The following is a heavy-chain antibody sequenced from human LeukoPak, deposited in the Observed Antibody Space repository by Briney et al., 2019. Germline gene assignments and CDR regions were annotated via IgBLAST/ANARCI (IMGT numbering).Heavy chain of an antibody. V-gene: IGHV3-23*01. CDR3: ANQPRTHSSSPYFDY. D-gene: IGHD6-6*01. Sequence: GGSLRLSCVASGFVFSNYAMSWVRQAPGKGLEWVSAISITGGRTYYADSVKGRFTISRDNSKNTLYLQMNSLRAEDTAVYYCANQPRTHSSSPYFDYWGQGTLVTVSS. J-gene: IGHJ4*02. CDR1: GFVFSNYA. CDR2: ISITGGRT.